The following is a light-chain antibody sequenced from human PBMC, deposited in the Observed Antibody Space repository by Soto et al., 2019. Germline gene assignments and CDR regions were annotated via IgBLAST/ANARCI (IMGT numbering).Light chain of an antibody. J-gene: IGKJ3*01. CDR2: DAS. CDR1: QSVSSY. Sequence: EIVLTQSPATLSLSPGERATLSCRASQSVSSYLAWYQQKPGQAPRLLIYDASNRATGIPARFSGSGSGTYFTLTISRLEPEDFAFYYCQQRSNWPSTFGPGTKVDIK. CDR3: QQRSNWPST. V-gene: IGKV3-11*01.